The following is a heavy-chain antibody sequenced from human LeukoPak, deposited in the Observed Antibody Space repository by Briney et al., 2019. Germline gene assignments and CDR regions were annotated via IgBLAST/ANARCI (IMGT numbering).Heavy chain of an antibody. J-gene: IGHJ3*02. Sequence: SETLSLTCTVSGYSISSGYYWSWIRQPPGKGLEWIGEINHSGSTNYNPSLKSRVTISVDTSKNQFSLKLSSVTAADTAVYYCARRIRGPRGAFDIWGQGTMVTVSS. CDR1: GYSISSGYY. CDR3: ARRIRGPRGAFDI. D-gene: IGHD3-10*01. CDR2: INHSGST. V-gene: IGHV4-38-2*02.